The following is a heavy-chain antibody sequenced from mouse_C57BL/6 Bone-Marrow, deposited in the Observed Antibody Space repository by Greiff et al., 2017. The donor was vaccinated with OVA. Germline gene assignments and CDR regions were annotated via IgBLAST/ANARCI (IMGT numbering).Heavy chain of an antibody. CDR3: ARGGLLLLRRAFAC. CDR1: GYTFTSDW. J-gene: IGHJ3*01. Sequence: QVQLQQPGAELVRPGSSVKLSCKASGYTFTSDWMDWVKQRPGQGLAWIGNIYPSDSETHYNQKFQDKATLTVDKSSSTAYMQLSSLTSEDSAVYYCARGGLLLLRRAFACWGQGTLVTVSA. D-gene: IGHD1-1*01. CDR2: IYPSDSET. V-gene: IGHV1-61*01.